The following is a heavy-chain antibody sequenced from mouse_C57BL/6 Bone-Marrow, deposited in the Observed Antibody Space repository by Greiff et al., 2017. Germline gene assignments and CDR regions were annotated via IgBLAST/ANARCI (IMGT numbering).Heavy chain of an antibody. D-gene: IGHD2-3*01. CDR2: ISGGGGNT. J-gene: IGHJ1*03. Sequence: EVMLVESGGGLVKPGGSLKLSCAASGFTFSSYTMSWVRQTPEKRLEWVATISGGGGNTYYPDSVKGRFTISRDNAKNTLYLQMSSLRSEDTALYYCARQGWLLLYWYFDVWGTGTTVTVSS. V-gene: IGHV5-9*01. CDR1: GFTFSSYT. CDR3: ARQGWLLLYWYFDV.